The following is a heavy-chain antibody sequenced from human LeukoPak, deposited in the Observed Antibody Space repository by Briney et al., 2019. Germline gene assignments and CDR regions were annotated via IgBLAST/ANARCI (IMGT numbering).Heavy chain of an antibody. CDR3: TREAHSSSWTFYYYYYMDV. CDR1: GFTFGDYA. V-gene: IGHV3-49*03. Sequence: GGSLRLSCTASGFTFGDYAMSWFRQAPGKGLEWVGFIRSKAYGGTTEYAASVKGRFTISRDDSKSIAYLQMNSLKTEDTAVYYCTREAHSSSWTFYYYYYMDVWGKGTTVTVSS. CDR2: IRSKAYGGTT. D-gene: IGHD6-13*01. J-gene: IGHJ6*03.